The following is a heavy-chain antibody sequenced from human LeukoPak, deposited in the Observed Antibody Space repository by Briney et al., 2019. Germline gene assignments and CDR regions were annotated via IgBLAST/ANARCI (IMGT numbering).Heavy chain of an antibody. V-gene: IGHV3-23*01. D-gene: IGHD5-24*01. Sequence: GGSPRLSCAASGFTFSTYAISWFRRAPGKGLEWVSSVSGSGAGTYYADSVKGRFIISRDNSKNTLFLQMNSLRADDTAVYYCARRDGYNPFDYWGQGTQVTVSS. J-gene: IGHJ4*02. CDR1: GFTFSTYA. CDR2: VSGSGAGT. CDR3: ARRDGYNPFDY.